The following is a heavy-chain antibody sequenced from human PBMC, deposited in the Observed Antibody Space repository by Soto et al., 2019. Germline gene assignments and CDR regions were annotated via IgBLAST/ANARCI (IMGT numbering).Heavy chain of an antibody. CDR3: VRAPYGFTSWFDS. J-gene: IGHJ5*01. D-gene: IGHD3-10*01. Sequence: LSLTCTVSGVSISSGGYYWSWIRQHPGKGLEWVSYISSSGTTIYYADSVKGRFTISRDNAKNSLYLQMDSLRAEDTAVYYCVRAPYGFTSWFDSWGQGTLVTVSS. CDR2: ISSSGTTI. CDR1: GVSISSGGYY. V-gene: IGHV3-11*01.